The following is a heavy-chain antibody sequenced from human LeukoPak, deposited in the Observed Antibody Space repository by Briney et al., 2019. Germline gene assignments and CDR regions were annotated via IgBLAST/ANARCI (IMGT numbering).Heavy chain of an antibody. CDR3: ARDLQQWLVAYYFDY. CDR2: ISSNSNYI. J-gene: IGHJ4*02. Sequence: GGSLRLSCAASGFTFSSYSMNWVRQAPGKGLEWVSSISSNSNYIYYADSVKGRFTISRDNSKNTLYLQMNSLRAEDTAVYYCARDLQQWLVAYYFDYWGQGTLVAVSS. CDR1: GFTFSSYS. V-gene: IGHV3-21*01. D-gene: IGHD6-19*01.